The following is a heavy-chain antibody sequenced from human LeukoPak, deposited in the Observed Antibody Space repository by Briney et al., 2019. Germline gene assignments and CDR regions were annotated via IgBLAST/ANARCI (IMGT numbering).Heavy chain of an antibody. CDR2: TYYRFKWYN. CDR3: ARELPEEYYFDY. CDR1: GDSVSSNSAA. D-gene: IGHD2-2*01. V-gene: IGHV6-1*01. J-gene: IGHJ4*02. Sequence: SQTLSLTCAISGDSVSSNSAAWNWIRQSPSRGLEWLGRTYYRFKWYNNYAVSVKSRITINPDTSKNQVSLQLSPVAAAATAVYYCARELPEEYYFDYWGQGTLVTVSS.